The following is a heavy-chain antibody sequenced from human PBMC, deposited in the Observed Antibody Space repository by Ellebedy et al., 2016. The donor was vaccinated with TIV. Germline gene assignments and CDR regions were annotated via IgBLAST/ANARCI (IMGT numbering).Heavy chain of an antibody. CDR1: GYTFTTYD. V-gene: IGHV1-8*01. CDR3: ARRPGGYFDGSGYQVGHYYGLDV. D-gene: IGHD3-22*01. J-gene: IGHJ6*02. CDR2: MNPNSGNS. Sequence: ASVKVSCXASGYTFTTYDINWVRQATGQGLEWMGWMNPNSGNSAYAQKFQGRVTMTRNTSVTTAYMELSSLRSDDTAVYFCARRPGGYFDGSGYQVGHYYGLDVWGQGTTVTVTS.